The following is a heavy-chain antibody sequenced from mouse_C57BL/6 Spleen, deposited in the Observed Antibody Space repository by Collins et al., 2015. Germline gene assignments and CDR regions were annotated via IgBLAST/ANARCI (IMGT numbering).Heavy chain of an antibody. CDR3: ATYYDYDGDMDY. J-gene: IGHJ4*01. Sequence: QVQLQQPGAELVRPGSSVKLSCKASGYTFTSYWMHWVKQRPIQGLEWIGNIDPSDSETHYNQKFKDKATLTVDKSSSTAYMQLSSLTSEDSAVYYCATYYDYDGDMDYWGQGTSVTVSS. CDR1: GYTFTSYW. CDR2: IDPSDSET. D-gene: IGHD2-4*01. V-gene: IGHV1-52*01.